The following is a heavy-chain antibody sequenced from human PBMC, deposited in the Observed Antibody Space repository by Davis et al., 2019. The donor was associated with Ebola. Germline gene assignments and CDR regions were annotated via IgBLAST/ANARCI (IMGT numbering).Heavy chain of an antibody. V-gene: IGHV4-59*01. CDR1: GGSISSYY. J-gene: IGHJ4*02. D-gene: IGHD1-26*01. Sequence: SETLSLTCTVSGGSISSYYWSWIRQPPGKGLEWIGEIYHSGSTNYNPSLKSRVTISVDTSKNQFSLKLSSVTAADTAVYYCARVVGELGLDYWGQGTLVTVSS. CDR3: ARVVGELGLDY. CDR2: IYHSGST.